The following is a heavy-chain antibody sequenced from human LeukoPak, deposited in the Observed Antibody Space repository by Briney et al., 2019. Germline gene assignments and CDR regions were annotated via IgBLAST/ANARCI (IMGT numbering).Heavy chain of an antibody. CDR3: VRFLNHAFEL. V-gene: IGHV5-51*01. Sequence: GESLKISCKSFGYSFTNYWIGWVRQMPEKGLEWMGIIYPSDSDTGYSPSFQGQVTISVDKSINTAYLHWSSLKASDTAMYYCVRFLNHAFELWGQGTMVTVSS. CDR1: GYSFTNYW. CDR2: IYPSDSDT. J-gene: IGHJ3*01.